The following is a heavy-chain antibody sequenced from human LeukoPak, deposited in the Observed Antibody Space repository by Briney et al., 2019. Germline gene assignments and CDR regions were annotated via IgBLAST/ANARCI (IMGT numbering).Heavy chain of an antibody. CDR2: ISGSGGST. CDR3: AKGFTVTTGDVFDY. J-gene: IGHJ4*02. CDR1: GFTVSSNY. Sequence: GGSLRLSCAASGFTVSSNYMSWVRQAPGKGLEWVSAISGSGGSTYYADSVKGRFTISRDNSKNTLYLQMNSLRAEDTAVYYCAKGFTVTTGDVFDYWGQGTLVTVSS. V-gene: IGHV3-23*01. D-gene: IGHD4-17*01.